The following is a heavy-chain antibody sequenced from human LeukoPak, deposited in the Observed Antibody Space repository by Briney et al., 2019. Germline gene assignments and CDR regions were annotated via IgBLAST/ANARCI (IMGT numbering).Heavy chain of an antibody. Sequence: PGESLKISCKGSGYSFTSYWIGWVRQMPGKGLELMGVIYPGDSDTIYSPSFQGQVTISADKAISTAYLQWNSLYVSGPAKYYCARPGPRGVVVVDYWGQGTLVTVSS. CDR1: GYSFTSYW. V-gene: IGHV5-51*01. CDR3: ARPGPRGVVVVDY. D-gene: IGHD3-22*01. J-gene: IGHJ4*02. CDR2: IYPGDSDT.